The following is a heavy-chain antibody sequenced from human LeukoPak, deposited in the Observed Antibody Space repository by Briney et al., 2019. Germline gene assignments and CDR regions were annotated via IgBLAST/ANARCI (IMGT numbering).Heavy chain of an antibody. J-gene: IGHJ3*02. V-gene: IGHV3-48*03. Sequence: PGGSLRLSCAASGFTFSSYEMNWVRQAPGKGLEWVSYISSSGSTIYYADSVKGRFTISRDNAKNSLYLQMNSLRAEDTALYYCARGLFLSGYLDAFDIWGQGTVVTVSS. D-gene: IGHD3-22*01. CDR1: GFTFSSYE. CDR3: ARGLFLSGYLDAFDI. CDR2: ISSSGSTI.